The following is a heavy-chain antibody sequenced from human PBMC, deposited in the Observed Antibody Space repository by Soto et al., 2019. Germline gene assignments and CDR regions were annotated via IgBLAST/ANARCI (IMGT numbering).Heavy chain of an antibody. Sequence: QVQLQQSGPGLVKPSQTLSLTCAISGDSVSSNSAAWNWIRQSPSRGLEWLGRTYYRSKWYNDYAVCVKSRITINPDPSKNQFSLQLNSVTPADTAVYYCARAMYYGSGSYDNLYYYYGIDVWGQGTTVTVSS. D-gene: IGHD3-10*01. V-gene: IGHV6-1*01. CDR2: TYYRSKWYN. J-gene: IGHJ6*02. CDR3: ARAMYYGSGSYDNLYYYYGIDV. CDR1: GDSVSSNSAA.